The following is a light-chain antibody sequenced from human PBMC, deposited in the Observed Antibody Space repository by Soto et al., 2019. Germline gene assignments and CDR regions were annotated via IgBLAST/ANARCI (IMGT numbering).Light chain of an antibody. Sequence: EVVMTQSPVTLSVSPGERVTFSCRASQSVTTNLAWYQHKPGQSPRLLISGASTGASGIPPRFSGSGSGTEFTLTIDRLQSADFAVYYCQQYDRWPVTFGGGTKVEIK. CDR3: QQYDRWPVT. CDR1: QSVTTN. CDR2: GAS. J-gene: IGKJ4*01. V-gene: IGKV3-15*01.